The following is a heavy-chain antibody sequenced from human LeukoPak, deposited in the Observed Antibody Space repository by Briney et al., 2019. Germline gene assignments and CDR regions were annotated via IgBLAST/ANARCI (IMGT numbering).Heavy chain of an antibody. Sequence: AGGSLRLSCAASGFTFSGSAMHWVRQASGKGLEWVGRIRSKANSYATAYAASVKGRFTISRDDSKNTAYLQMNSLKTEDTAVYYCKVSGLLGYYYMDVWGKGTTVTVSS. CDR2: IRSKANSYAT. V-gene: IGHV3-73*01. CDR3: KVSGLLGYYYMDV. J-gene: IGHJ6*03. CDR1: GFTFSGSA. D-gene: IGHD3-22*01.